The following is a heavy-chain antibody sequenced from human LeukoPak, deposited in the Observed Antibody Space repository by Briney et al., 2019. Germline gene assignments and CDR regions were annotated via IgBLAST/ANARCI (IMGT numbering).Heavy chain of an antibody. Sequence: ASVKVSCKASGYTFTGYYMHWVRQAPGQGLEWMGWINPNSGGTNYAQKFQGRVTMTRDTSISTAYMELSRLRSDDTAVYYCARGYDPPPYYYYYGMDAWGQGTTVTVSS. CDR3: ARGYDPPPYYYYYGMDA. J-gene: IGHJ6*02. CDR1: GYTFTGYY. D-gene: IGHD3-3*01. V-gene: IGHV1-2*02. CDR2: INPNSGGT.